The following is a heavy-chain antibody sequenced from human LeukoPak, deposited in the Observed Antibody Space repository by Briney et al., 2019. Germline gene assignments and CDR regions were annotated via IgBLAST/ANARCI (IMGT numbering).Heavy chain of an antibody. CDR1: GYSISSGYY. V-gene: IGHV4-38-2*02. CDR2: IYHTGST. CDR3: ARGYPPNPVSGGDCSLFDY. Sequence: SETLSLTCTVSGYSISSGYYWGWIRQPPRKGLEWIGSIYHTGSTYYNPSLKSRVTISVDTSKNQFSLKLSSVTAADTAVYYCARGYPPNPVSGGDCSLFDYWGQGTLVTVSS. J-gene: IGHJ4*02. D-gene: IGHD2-21*02.